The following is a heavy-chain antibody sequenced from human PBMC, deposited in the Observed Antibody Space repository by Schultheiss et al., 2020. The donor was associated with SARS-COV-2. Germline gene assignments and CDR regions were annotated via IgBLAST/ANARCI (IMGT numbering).Heavy chain of an antibody. CDR3: ARGTRIMITFGGVSTDY. CDR2: ISSSSSTI. V-gene: IGHV3-48*04. CDR1: GFTFSSYS. J-gene: IGHJ4*02. D-gene: IGHD3-16*01. Sequence: GGSLRLSCAASGFTFSSYSMNWVRQAPGKGLEWVSYISSSSSTIYYADSVKGRFTISRDNAKNSLYLQMNSLRAEDTAVYYCARGTRIMITFGGVSTDYWGQGTLVTVSS.